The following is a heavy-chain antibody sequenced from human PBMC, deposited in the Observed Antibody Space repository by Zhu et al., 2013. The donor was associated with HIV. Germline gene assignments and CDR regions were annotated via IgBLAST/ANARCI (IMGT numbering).Heavy chain of an antibody. D-gene: IGHD6-25*01. V-gene: IGHV1-18*01. CDR1: GYTFGIYG. J-gene: IGHJ3*02. Sequence: QVQLVQSGAELKKPGASVKVSCKASGYTFGIYGISWVRQAPGQGLEWMGWVSAYSGSTNYPQKLQGRVTLTTDTSTSTAYMELRSLRSDDTAVYYCVRDSSVEYSSAPSAFDIWGQGTVGHR. CDR3: VRDSSVEYSSAPSAFDI. CDR2: VSAYSGST.